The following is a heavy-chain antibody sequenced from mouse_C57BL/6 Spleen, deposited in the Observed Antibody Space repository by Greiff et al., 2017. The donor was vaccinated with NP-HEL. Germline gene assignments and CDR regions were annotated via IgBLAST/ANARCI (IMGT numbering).Heavy chain of an antibody. Sequence: VQLKESGPELVKPGASVKISCKASGYSFTGYYMNWVKQSPEKSLEWIGEINPSTGGTPYNQKFKAKATLTVDKSSSTAYMQLKSLTSEDSAVYYCARGREYYYGSSLYAMDYWGQGTSVTVSS. D-gene: IGHD1-1*01. CDR2: INPSTGGT. CDR3: ARGREYYYGSSLYAMDY. CDR1: GYSFTGYY. J-gene: IGHJ4*01. V-gene: IGHV1-42*01.